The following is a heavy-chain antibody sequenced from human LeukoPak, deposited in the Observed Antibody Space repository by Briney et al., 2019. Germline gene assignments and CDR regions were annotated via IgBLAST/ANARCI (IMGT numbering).Heavy chain of an antibody. J-gene: IGHJ3*02. Sequence: SETLSLTCSVSCGSISSYYWSWIRQPPGKGLEWIGYIYYSGSTNYNPSLKSRVTISVDTSKNQFSLKLSSVTAADTAVYYCATYCSSTSCYEPYDAFDIWGQGTMVTVSS. CDR1: CGSISSYY. D-gene: IGHD2-2*01. CDR3: ATYCSSTSCYEPYDAFDI. V-gene: IGHV4-59*01. CDR2: IYYSGST.